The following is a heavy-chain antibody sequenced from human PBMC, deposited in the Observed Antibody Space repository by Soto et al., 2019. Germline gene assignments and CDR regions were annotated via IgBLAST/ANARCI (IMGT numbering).Heavy chain of an antibody. Sequence: SETLSLTCTVSGGSISSSSYYWGWIRQPPGKGLEWIGSIYYSGSTYYNPSLKSRVTISVDTSKNQFSLKLSSVTAADTAVYYCARTTVTTLRWFDPWGQGTLVTVSS. CDR3: ARTTVTTLRWFDP. J-gene: IGHJ5*02. CDR1: GGSISSSSYY. V-gene: IGHV4-39*01. D-gene: IGHD4-17*01. CDR2: IYYSGST.